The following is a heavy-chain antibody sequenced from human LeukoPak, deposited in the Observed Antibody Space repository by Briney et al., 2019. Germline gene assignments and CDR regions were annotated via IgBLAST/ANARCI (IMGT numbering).Heavy chain of an antibody. Sequence: ASVKVSCKASGYTFTSYYMHWVRQAPGQGLEWMGIINPSGGSTSYAQKFRGRVTMTRDMSTSTDYMELSSLRSEDTAVYYCARQSSGWPFDYWGQGTLVTVSS. CDR2: INPSGGST. J-gene: IGHJ4*02. CDR3: ARQSSGWPFDY. V-gene: IGHV1-46*01. D-gene: IGHD6-19*01. CDR1: GYTFTSYY.